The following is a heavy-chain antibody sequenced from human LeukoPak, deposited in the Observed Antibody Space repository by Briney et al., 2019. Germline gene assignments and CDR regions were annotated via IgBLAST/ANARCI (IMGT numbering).Heavy chain of an antibody. CDR1: GGSFSGYS. Sequence: SETLSLTCAVYGGSFSGYSWSWIRQPPGKGLEWIGEINHSGSTNYNPSLKSRVTISVDTSKNQFSLKLSSVTAADTAVYYCARGVRKNYYYYGMDVWGQGTTVTVSS. CDR3: ARGVRKNYYYYGMDV. J-gene: IGHJ6*02. CDR2: INHSGST. V-gene: IGHV4-34*01.